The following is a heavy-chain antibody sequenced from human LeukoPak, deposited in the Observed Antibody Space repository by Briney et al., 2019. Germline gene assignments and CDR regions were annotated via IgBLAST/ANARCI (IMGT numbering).Heavy chain of an antibody. D-gene: IGHD2-2*01. J-gene: IGHJ5*02. Sequence: SETLSLTCTVSGGPISSYYWSWIRQPPGKGLEWIGYIYYSGSTNYNPSLKSRVTISVDTSKNQFSLKLSSVTAADTAVYYCARQADCSSTSYWANWFDPWGQGTLVTVSS. V-gene: IGHV4-59*08. CDR1: GGPISSYY. CDR3: ARQADCSSTSYWANWFDP. CDR2: IYYSGST.